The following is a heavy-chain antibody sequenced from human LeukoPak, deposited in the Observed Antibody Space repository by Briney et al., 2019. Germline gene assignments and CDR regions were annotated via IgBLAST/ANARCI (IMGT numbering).Heavy chain of an antibody. CDR1: GFSFTSYS. CDR3: ARGCSGGSCYLFGLDWFDP. D-gene: IGHD2-15*01. CDR2: ISYDGSNK. Sequence: GSLRLSCTASGFSFTSYSMTWVRQAPGKGLEWVAVISYDGSNKYYADSVKGRFTISRDNSKNTLYLQMNSLRAEDTAVYYCARGCSGGSCYLFGLDWFDPWGQGTLVTVSS. J-gene: IGHJ5*02. V-gene: IGHV3-30*03.